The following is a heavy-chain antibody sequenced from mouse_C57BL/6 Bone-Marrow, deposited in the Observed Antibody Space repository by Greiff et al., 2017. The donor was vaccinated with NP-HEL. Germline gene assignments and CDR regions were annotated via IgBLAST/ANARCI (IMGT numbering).Heavy chain of an antibody. D-gene: IGHD1-1*01. CDR1: GYTFTDYE. Sequence: VQLQQSGAELVRPGASVTLSCKASGYTFTDYEMHWVKQTPVHGLEWIGAIDPETGGTAYNQKFKGKAILTADKSSSTAYMELRSLTSEDSAVYYCTRDYYAWFAYWGQGTLVTVSA. J-gene: IGHJ3*01. CDR3: TRDYYAWFAY. CDR2: IDPETGGT. V-gene: IGHV1-15*01.